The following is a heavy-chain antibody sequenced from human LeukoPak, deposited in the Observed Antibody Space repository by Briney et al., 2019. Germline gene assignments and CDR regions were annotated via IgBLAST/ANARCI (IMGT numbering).Heavy chain of an antibody. CDR3: ARVEMATIQAFDI. J-gene: IGHJ3*02. Sequence: SETLSLTCTVSGGSISSYYWSRIRQPPGKGLEWIGYIYYSGSTNYNPSLKSRVTISVDTSKNQFSLKLSSVTAADTAVYYCARVEMATIQAFDIWGQGTMVTVSS. D-gene: IGHD5-24*01. V-gene: IGHV4-59*01. CDR2: IYYSGST. CDR1: GGSISSYY.